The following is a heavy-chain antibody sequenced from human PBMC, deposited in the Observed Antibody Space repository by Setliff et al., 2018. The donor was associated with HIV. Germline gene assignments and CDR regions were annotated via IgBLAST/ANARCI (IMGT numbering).Heavy chain of an antibody. J-gene: IGHJ3*02. V-gene: IGHV3-48*04. CDR2: ISSSSSTI. Sequence: GGSLRLSCAASGFTFSSYSMNWVRQAPGKGLEWVSYISSSSSTIYYADSVKGRFTISRDNAKNSLYLQINSLRAEDTAVYYCARGANDAFDIWGQGTMVTVSS. CDR3: ARGANDAFDI. CDR1: GFTFSSYS.